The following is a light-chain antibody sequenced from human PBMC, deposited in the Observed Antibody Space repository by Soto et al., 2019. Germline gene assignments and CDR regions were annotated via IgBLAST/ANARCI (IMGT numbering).Light chain of an antibody. V-gene: IGKV3-20*01. J-gene: IGKJ4*01. CDR3: QQYCCSPLT. CDR1: QSVSNNY. CDR2: GAS. Sequence: EIVLTQSPGTLSLSAGGGATLSCRASQSVSNNYIVWYQQKPGQAPRLLIHGASSRATGIPDRFSGSGSGTDFTLTIRKLEPEDFAVYYCQQYCCSPLTFGGGTKVEI.